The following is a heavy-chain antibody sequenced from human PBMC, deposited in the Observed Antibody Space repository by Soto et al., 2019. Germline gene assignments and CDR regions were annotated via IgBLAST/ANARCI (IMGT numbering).Heavy chain of an antibody. V-gene: IGHV5-51*01. D-gene: IGHD2-15*01. CDR2: IYPGDSDT. J-gene: IGHJ6*02. Sequence: PGESLKISCQGSGYSFTSYWIGWVRQMPGKGLEWMGIIYPGDSDTRYSPSFQGQVTISADKSISTAYLQWSSLKASDTAMYYCAGCSGGSCYYYYYGMDVWGQGTTVTVSS. CDR1: GYSFTSYW. CDR3: AGCSGGSCYYYYYGMDV.